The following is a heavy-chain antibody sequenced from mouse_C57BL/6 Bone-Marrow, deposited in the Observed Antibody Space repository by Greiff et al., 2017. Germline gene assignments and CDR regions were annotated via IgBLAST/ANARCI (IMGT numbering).Heavy chain of an antibody. J-gene: IGHJ1*03. V-gene: IGHV5-9*01. D-gene: IGHD1-1*01. Sequence: EVQLVESGGGLVKPGGSLKLSCAASGFTFSSYTMSWVRQTPEKRLQWVAAISGGGGNTYYPDSVKGRFTISIDNDKNILYLQMSSLRSEDTALYYCSRQVTTVLATKYFDVWGTGTTVTVSS. CDR2: ISGGGGNT. CDR1: GFTFSSYT. CDR3: SRQVTTVLATKYFDV.